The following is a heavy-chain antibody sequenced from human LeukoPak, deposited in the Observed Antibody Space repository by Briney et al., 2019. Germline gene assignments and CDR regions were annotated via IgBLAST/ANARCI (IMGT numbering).Heavy chain of an antibody. CDR3: ARVKVKGGYYSYYFDY. D-gene: IGHD3-10*01. J-gene: IGHJ4*02. V-gene: IGHV1-69*13. Sequence: SVKVSCKASGGTFSSYAISWVRQAPGQGLEWMGGIIPIFGTANYAQKFQGRVTITADESTSTAYMELSSLRSEDTAVYYCARVKVKGGYYSYYFDYWGQGTLVTVCS. CDR2: IIPIFGTA. CDR1: GGTFSSYA.